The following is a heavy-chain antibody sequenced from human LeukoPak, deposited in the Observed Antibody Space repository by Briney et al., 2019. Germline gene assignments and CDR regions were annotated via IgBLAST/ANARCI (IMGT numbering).Heavy chain of an antibody. D-gene: IGHD2/OR15-2a*01. Sequence: GLLRPSCAASGSTFSSYSMNWVRRPPGKGLGWVSSIRSSGSYIYYADSVQGRFTIYRDNAKNSLYLQMNSLRAEDTAVYCCARDPHPMSYRRISWFDPWGQGTLVTVSS. J-gene: IGHJ5*02. V-gene: IGHV3-21*01. CDR3: ARDPHPMSYRRISWFDP. CDR2: IRSSGSYI. CDR1: GSTFSSYS.